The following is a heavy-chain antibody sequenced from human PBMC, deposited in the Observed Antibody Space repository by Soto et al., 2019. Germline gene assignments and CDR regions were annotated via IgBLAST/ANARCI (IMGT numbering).Heavy chain of an antibody. CDR2: IYYSGST. J-gene: IGHJ3*02. D-gene: IGHD3-22*01. V-gene: IGHV4-30-4*01. CDR3: ARDDRYDRDAFDI. Sequence: SETLSLTCTVSGGSISSGDYYWSWIRQPPGKGLEWIGYIYYSGSTYYNPSLKSRVTISVDTSKNQFSLKLSSVTAADTAVYYCARDDRYDRDAFDIWGQGXMVTV. CDR1: GGSISSGDYY.